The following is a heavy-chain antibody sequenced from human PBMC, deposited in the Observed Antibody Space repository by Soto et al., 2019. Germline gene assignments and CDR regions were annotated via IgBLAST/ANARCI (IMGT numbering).Heavy chain of an antibody. CDR2: IYYSGST. J-gene: IGHJ4*02. D-gene: IGHD3-16*02. V-gene: IGHV4-61*08. CDR3: ARVYYDYVWGSYRYFDY. Sequence: SETLSLTCTVSGGSISSGDYYWSWIRQPPGKGLEWIGYIYYSGSTNYNPSLKSRVTISVDTSKNQFSLKLSSVTAADTAVYYCARVYYDYVWGSYRYFDYWGQGTLVTVSS. CDR1: GGSISSGDYY.